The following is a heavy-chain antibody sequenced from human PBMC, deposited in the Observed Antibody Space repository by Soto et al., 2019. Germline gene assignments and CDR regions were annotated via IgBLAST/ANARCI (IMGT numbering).Heavy chain of an antibody. Sequence: PSETLSLTCAVYGGSVSGYYWSWIRQPPGKGLEWIGEINHSGSTNYNPSLKSRVTISVDTSKNQFSLKLSSVTAADTAVYYCASFLGYCSGGSCYPGNAFDIWGQGTMVTVSS. CDR1: GGSVSGYY. D-gene: IGHD2-15*01. CDR2: INHSGST. CDR3: ASFLGYCSGGSCYPGNAFDI. V-gene: IGHV4-34*01. J-gene: IGHJ3*02.